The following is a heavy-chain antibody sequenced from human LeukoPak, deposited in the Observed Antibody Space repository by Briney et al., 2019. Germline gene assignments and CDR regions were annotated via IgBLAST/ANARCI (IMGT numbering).Heavy chain of an antibody. CDR3: AKEQLDYYGDNESFDY. Sequence: GGSLRLSCAPSGFTFSSYAMSWVRQAPGKGLEWVSAISGSGGSTYYADSVKGRFTISRDNSKNTLYLQMNSLRAEDTAVYYCAKEQLDYYGDNESFDYWGQGTLVTVSS. V-gene: IGHV3-23*01. D-gene: IGHD4-17*01. CDR1: GFTFSSYA. J-gene: IGHJ4*02. CDR2: ISGSGGST.